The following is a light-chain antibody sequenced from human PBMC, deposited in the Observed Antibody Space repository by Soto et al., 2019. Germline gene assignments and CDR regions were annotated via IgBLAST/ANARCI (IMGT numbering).Light chain of an antibody. Sequence: EFVFTQSPGTLPLSPGERATLSCRASQSISSNYLAWYQQKPGQAPRLLIFGASNRATGIPDRFSGSGSGTDFTLTISNLEPEDFAVYYCQQRSDWPWTFGQGTKVDIK. CDR1: QSISSNY. V-gene: IGKV3D-20*02. CDR3: QQRSDWPWT. CDR2: GAS. J-gene: IGKJ1*01.